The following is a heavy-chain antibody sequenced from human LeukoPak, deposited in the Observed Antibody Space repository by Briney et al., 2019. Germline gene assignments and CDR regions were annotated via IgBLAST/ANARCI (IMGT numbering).Heavy chain of an antibody. CDR1: GGSISSGSYY. CDR3: ARVWADCSGGSCYHNWFDP. CDR2: IYTSGST. Sequence: SQTLSLTCTVSGGSISSGSYYWSWIRQPAGKGLEWIGRIYTSGSTNYNPSLKSRVTISVDTSKNQFSLKLSSVTAADTAVYYCARVWADCSGGSCYHNWFDPWGQGTLVTVSS. D-gene: IGHD2-15*01. J-gene: IGHJ5*02. V-gene: IGHV4-61*02.